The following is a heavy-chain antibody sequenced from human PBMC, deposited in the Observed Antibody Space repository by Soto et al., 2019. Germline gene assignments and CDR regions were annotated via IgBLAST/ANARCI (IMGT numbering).Heavy chain of an antibody. J-gene: IGHJ4*02. D-gene: IGHD2-21*02. Sequence: SETLSLTCTVSGGSISSYYWSWIRQPPGKGLEWIGYIYYSGSTNYNPSLKSRVTISVDTSKNQFSLKLSSVTAADTAVYYCARAPVGVRMTAGYPIHFDYWGQGTLVTVSS. V-gene: IGHV4-59*01. CDR2: IYYSGST. CDR1: GGSISSYY. CDR3: ARAPVGVRMTAGYPIHFDY.